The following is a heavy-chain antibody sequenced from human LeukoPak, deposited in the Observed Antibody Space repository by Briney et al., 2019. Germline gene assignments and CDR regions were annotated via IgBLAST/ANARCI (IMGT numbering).Heavy chain of an antibody. D-gene: IGHD3-16*01. Sequence: ASVKVSCKGSGYTFSGYYMHWVRQAPGQRLEWMGWINPNSGTTNHAQKFQGRVTVTRDTSTSTAYMELSRLESDDTAVYYCARDLMTTPTWDFDYWGQGTLVTVAS. CDR2: INPNSGTT. V-gene: IGHV1-2*02. CDR3: ARDLMTTPTWDFDY. CDR1: GYTFSGYY. J-gene: IGHJ4*02.